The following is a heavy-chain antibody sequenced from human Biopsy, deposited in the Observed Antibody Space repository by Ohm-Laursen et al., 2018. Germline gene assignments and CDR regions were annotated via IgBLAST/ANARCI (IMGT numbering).Heavy chain of an antibody. V-gene: IGHV1-46*01. CDR1: GYSFTSYY. CDR3: ARNTGWYGDLYYFDY. J-gene: IGHJ4*02. CDR2: INPSGSTT. Sequence: SVKVSCKASGYSFTSYYMHWVRQAPGQGLEWMGMINPSGSTTSYPQIFQGRVTMTRDTSKSTVYMELSSLRSSDTAVYFCARNTGWYGDLYYFDYWGQGTLVTVSS. D-gene: IGHD6-19*01.